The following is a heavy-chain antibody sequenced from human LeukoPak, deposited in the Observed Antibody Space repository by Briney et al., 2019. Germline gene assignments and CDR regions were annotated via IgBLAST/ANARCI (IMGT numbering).Heavy chain of an antibody. Sequence: QPGRSLRLSCAASGFTFSSYWMHWVRQAPGKGLVWVSRINTDGSSTSYADSVKGRFTISRDNAKNTLYLQMNSLRAEDTAVYYCARLPRPKVVPADKGYWGQGTLVTVSS. J-gene: IGHJ4*02. V-gene: IGHV3-74*01. CDR1: GFTFSSYW. CDR2: INTDGSST. CDR3: ARLPRPKVVPADKGY. D-gene: IGHD2-2*01.